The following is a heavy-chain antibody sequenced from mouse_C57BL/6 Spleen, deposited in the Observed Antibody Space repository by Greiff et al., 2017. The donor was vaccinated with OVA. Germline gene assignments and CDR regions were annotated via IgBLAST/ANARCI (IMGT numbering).Heavy chain of an antibody. CDR1: GYTFTNYW. CDR2: IYPGGGYT. D-gene: IGHD2-5*01. V-gene: IGHV1-63*01. CDR3: ARSRAYYSNYPYYLDY. Sequence: QVHVKQSGAELVRPGTSVKMSCKASGYTFTNYWIGWAKQRPGHGLAWIGDIYPGGGYTNYNEKFKGKATLTADKSSSTAYMQFSSLTSEDSAIYYCARSRAYYSNYPYYLDYWGQGTTLTVSS. J-gene: IGHJ2*01.